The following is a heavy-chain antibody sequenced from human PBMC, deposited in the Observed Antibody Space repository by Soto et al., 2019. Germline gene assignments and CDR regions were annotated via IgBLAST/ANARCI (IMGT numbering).Heavy chain of an antibody. CDR2: INPNSGGT. Sequence: ASVKVSCKASGYTFTAYYIHWVRQAPGQGLEWMGWINPNSGGTNYAQKFQGRVAMTRDTSISTAYMELSRLRSDDTAVYYCARXTVPLDIVVLPATSFDFWGQGALVTVSS. J-gene: IGHJ4*02. V-gene: IGHV1-2*02. CDR1: GYTFTAYY. CDR3: ARXTVPLDIVVLPATSFDF. D-gene: IGHD2-2*01.